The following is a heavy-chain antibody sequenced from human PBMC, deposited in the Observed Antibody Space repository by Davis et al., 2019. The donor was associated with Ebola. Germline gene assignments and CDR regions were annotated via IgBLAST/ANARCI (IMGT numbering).Heavy chain of an antibody. D-gene: IGHD1-7*01. Sequence: PSETLSLTCTVSGGSISSSSYYWGWIRQPPGKGLEWIGSIYYSGSTYYNPSLKSRVTISVDTSKNQFSLKLSSVTAADTAVYYCARCISNWNYVQMYYFDYWGQGTLVTVSS. V-gene: IGHV4-39*07. CDR1: GGSISSSSYY. CDR3: ARCISNWNYVQMYYFDY. J-gene: IGHJ4*02. CDR2: IYYSGST.